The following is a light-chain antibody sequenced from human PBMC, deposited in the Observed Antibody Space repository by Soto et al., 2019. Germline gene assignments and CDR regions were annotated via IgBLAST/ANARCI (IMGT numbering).Light chain of an antibody. J-gene: IGKJ1*01. CDR3: QQSYSSPPT. V-gene: IGKV1-39*01. CDR1: QSISNH. Sequence: DMQMTHSPSSMSASLEDRVIITCRASQSISNHLNWYQQKPGKAPKLLIFAASSLQSGVPSRFSGSRSGPDFTLTISSLQPEDFETYYCQQSYSSPPTFGQGTNVDI. CDR2: AAS.